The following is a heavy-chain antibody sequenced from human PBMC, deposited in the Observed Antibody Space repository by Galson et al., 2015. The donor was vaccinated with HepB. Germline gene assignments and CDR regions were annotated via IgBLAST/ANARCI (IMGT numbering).Heavy chain of an antibody. CDR2: IYYSGST. Sequence: ETLSLTCTVSGGSITNYYWNWIRQPPGKGLEYIGYIYYSGSTNYNPSLKSRVTISVDTSKNQFSLKLTSVTAADTAVYYCARGKYYDILTGYYESYGMDVWGQGTTVTVSS. CDR1: GGSITNYY. CDR3: ARGKYYDILTGYYESYGMDV. J-gene: IGHJ6*02. D-gene: IGHD3-9*01. V-gene: IGHV4-59*01.